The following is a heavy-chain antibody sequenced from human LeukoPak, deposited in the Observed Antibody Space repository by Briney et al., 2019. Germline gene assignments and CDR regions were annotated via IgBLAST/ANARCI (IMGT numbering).Heavy chain of an antibody. V-gene: IGHV4-30-2*01. CDR2: IYHSGST. D-gene: IGHD5-18*01. J-gene: IGHJ4*02. CDR1: GGSISSGGYY. Sequence: SETLSLTCTVSGGSISSGGYYWSWIRQPPGKGLEWIGYIYHSGSTYYNPSLKSRVTISVDRSKNQFSLKLSSVTAADTAVYYCARGGRGYSYQNFDYWGQGTLVTVSS. CDR3: ARGGRGYSYQNFDY.